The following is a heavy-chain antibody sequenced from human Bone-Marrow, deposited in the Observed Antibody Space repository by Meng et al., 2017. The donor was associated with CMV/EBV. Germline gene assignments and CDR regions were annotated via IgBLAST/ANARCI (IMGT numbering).Heavy chain of an antibody. Sequence: SNSAAWNLIRQSPSRGLEWLGRPYYRSKWYNDYAVSVKSRITINPDTSKNQFSLQLNSVTPEDTAVYYCARVSRITIFGVVTYYFDYWGQGTLVTVSS. V-gene: IGHV6-1*01. D-gene: IGHD3-3*01. CDR2: PYYRSKWYN. J-gene: IGHJ4*02. CDR3: ARVSRITIFGVVTYYFDY. CDR1: SNSAA.